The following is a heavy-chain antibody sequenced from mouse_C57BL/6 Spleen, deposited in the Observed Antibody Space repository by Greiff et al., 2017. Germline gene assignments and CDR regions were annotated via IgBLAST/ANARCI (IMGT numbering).Heavy chain of an antibody. J-gene: IGHJ2*01. D-gene: IGHD2-2*01. CDR2: IYPGDGDT. CDR1: GYAFSSSW. CDR3: ARGGTMVKNYFDY. V-gene: IGHV1-82*01. Sequence: QVQLQQSGPELVKPGASVKISCKASGYAFSSSWMNWVKQRPGKGLEWIGRIYPGDGDTNYNGKFKGKATLTADKSSSTAYMQLSSLTSEDSAVYFCARGGTMVKNYFDYWGQGTTLTVSS.